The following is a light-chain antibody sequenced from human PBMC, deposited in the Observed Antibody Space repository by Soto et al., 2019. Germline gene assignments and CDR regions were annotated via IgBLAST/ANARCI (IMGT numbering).Light chain of an antibody. CDR1: SSDVGGYKY. CDR3: SSYTTSSTWV. CDR2: EVS. V-gene: IGLV2-14*01. J-gene: IGLJ3*02. Sequence: QSALTQPASVTGSTGQSITISCTGTSSDVGGYKYVSWFQQHPGEAPKLMIYEVSNRPSGVSNRFSASKSGNTASLTISGLQAEDEADYYCSSYTTSSTWVFGGGTKLTV.